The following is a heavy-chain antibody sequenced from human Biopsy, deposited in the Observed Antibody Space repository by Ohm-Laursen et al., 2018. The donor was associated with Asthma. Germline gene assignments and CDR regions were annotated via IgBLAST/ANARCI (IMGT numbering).Heavy chain of an antibody. V-gene: IGHV3-30*03. CDR1: GLVFSQCG. CDR3: ARQSGQDYGDSSGFDI. Sequence: SLRLSCAASGLVFSQCGMHWVRQGPGKGLEWVALVSSDGHNKYYEDSVKGRFTISRDNSRNRLYLQINRLTVEDSAVYFCARQSGQDYGDSSGFDIWGQGTKVAVPS. D-gene: IGHD3-22*01. CDR2: VSSDGHNK. J-gene: IGHJ3*02.